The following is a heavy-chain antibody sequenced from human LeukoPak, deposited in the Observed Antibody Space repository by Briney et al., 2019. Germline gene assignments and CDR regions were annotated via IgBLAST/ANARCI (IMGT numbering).Heavy chain of an antibody. J-gene: IGHJ3*02. CDR1: GFTFSSYG. V-gene: IGHV3-30*02. D-gene: IGHD3-3*01. CDR2: IRYDGSNK. CDR3: AKPAKYYDFWSGNSESAFDN. Sequence: GGSLRLSCAASGFTFSSYGMHWVRQAPGKGLEWVAFIRYDGSNKYYADSVKGRFTISRDNSKNTLYLQMNSLRAEDTAVYYCAKPAKYYDFWSGNSESAFDNWGQGTMVTVSS.